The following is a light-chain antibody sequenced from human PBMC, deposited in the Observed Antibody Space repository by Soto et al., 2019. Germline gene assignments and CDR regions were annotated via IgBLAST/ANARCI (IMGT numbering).Light chain of an antibody. CDR2: DAS. J-gene: IGKJ1*01. CDR1: QSISSW. V-gene: IGKV1-5*01. Sequence: DIQMTQSPSTLSASVGDRVTITCRASQSISSWLAWYQQKPGKAPKLLIYDASSLESGVPSRFSGSGSGTEFTLTISSLQPDDFATYYCQQYNSHWTFGQWTKVEIK. CDR3: QQYNSHWT.